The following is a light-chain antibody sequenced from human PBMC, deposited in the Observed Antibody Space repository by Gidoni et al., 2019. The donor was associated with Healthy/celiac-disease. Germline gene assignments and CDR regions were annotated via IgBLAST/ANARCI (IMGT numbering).Light chain of an antibody. CDR1: SSNIGSNT. CDR3: AAWDDSLNGVV. V-gene: IGLV1-44*01. Sequence: QSVLTQPPSASGIPGQGVTISCSGSSSNIGSNTVNWYQQLPGTAPKLLIYSNNQRPSGVPDRFSGSKSGTSASLAISGLQSEDEADYYCAAWDDSLNGVVFGGGTKLTVL. CDR2: SNN. J-gene: IGLJ2*01.